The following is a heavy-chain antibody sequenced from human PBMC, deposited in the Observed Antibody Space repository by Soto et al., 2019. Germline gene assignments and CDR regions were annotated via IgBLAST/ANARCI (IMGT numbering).Heavy chain of an antibody. CDR3: ARSVAPYYFDY. V-gene: IGHV1-3*01. CDR2: INAGNGNT. J-gene: IGHJ4*02. CDR1: GYTFTSSA. Sequence: ASVKVSCKASGYTFTSSAMHWVRQAPGQRLEWMGWINAGNGNTKYSQKFQGRVAITRDTSASTAYMELSSLRSEDTAAYYCARSVAPYYFDYWGQGTLVTVSS. D-gene: IGHD2-15*01.